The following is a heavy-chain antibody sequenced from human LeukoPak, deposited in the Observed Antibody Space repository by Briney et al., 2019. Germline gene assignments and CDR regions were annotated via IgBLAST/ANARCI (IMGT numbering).Heavy chain of an antibody. D-gene: IGHD1-26*01. CDR2: INSDGSST. Sequence: GGSLRLSCAASGFTFSSYWMHWVRHAPGKGLVWVSRINSDGSSTSYADSVKGRFTISRDNAKNTLYLQMNSLKTEDTAVYYCTTDRGSIVGAHPQTLDYYYYMDVWGKGTTVTISS. CDR3: TTDRGSIVGAHPQTLDYYYYMDV. J-gene: IGHJ6*03. CDR1: GFTFSSYW. V-gene: IGHV3-74*01.